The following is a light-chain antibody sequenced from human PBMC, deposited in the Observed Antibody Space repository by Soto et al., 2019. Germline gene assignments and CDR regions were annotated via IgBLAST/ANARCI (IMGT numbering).Light chain of an antibody. Sequence: EVVLTQSPGTLSLSPGERATLSCRASQSVSNNYFSWYQQKPGQAPRLLNFGSSDRATGIPDRFSGSASGTDFTLTISRWEPDDFSVYCCQQNGSSPPYNFGQGTMLEIK. CDR2: GSS. J-gene: IGKJ2*01. V-gene: IGKV3-20*01. CDR1: QSVSNNY. CDR3: QQNGSSPPYN.